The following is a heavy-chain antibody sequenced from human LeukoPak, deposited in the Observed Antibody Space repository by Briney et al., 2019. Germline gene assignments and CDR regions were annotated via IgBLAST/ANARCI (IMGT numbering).Heavy chain of an antibody. Sequence: KPSETLSLTCTVSGGSISSSSYYWGWIRQPPGKGLEWIGSIYYSGSTYYNPSLKSRVTISVATSKNQFSLKLSSVTAADTAVYYCARVQYYYDSSGYYYYNWFDPWGQGTLVTVSS. CDR1: GGSISSSSYY. V-gene: IGHV4-39*07. CDR2: IYYSGST. CDR3: ARVQYYYDSSGYYYYNWFDP. J-gene: IGHJ5*02. D-gene: IGHD3-22*01.